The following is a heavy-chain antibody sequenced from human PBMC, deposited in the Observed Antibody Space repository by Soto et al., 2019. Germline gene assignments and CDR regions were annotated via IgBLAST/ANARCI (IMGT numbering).Heavy chain of an antibody. V-gene: IGHV5-10-1*01. CDR2: IDPSDSYT. J-gene: IGHJ4*02. CDR1: GYSFTSYW. D-gene: IGHD2-2*01. Sequence: GESLKISCKGSGYSFTSYWISWVRQMPGKGLEWMGRIDPSDSYTNYSPSSQGHVTISADKSISTAYLQWSSLKASDTAMYYCARHPHARHDYWGQGTLVTVSS. CDR3: ARHPHARHDY.